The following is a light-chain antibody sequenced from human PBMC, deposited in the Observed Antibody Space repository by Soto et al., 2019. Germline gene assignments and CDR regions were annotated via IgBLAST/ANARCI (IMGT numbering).Light chain of an antibody. V-gene: IGKV3-20*01. CDR3: QQYGSSPRT. Sequence: EIVLTHSPGTLSFSPVESTTLXRKSSQSIRNSYFAWYQQKPGQAPRLLIFGASTRAPGIPDRFSGSGSGTDFTLTISSLEPEDFAVYYCQQYGSSPRTFGQGTKVDIK. CDR2: GAS. CDR1: QSIRNSY. J-gene: IGKJ1*01.